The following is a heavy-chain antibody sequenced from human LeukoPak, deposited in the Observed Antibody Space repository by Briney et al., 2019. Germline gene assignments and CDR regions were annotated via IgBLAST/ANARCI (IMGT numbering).Heavy chain of an antibody. V-gene: IGHV4-61*01. Sequence: SETLSLTCTVSGGSISRSSYYWSWIRQPPGKGLEWIGYIYYSGSTNYNPSLKSRVTISVDTSKNQFSLKLSSVTAADTAVYYCARVWPSLVLGLVEGAFDIWGQGTMVTVSS. D-gene: IGHD3-3*02. CDR1: GGSISRSSYY. J-gene: IGHJ3*02. CDR2: IYYSGST. CDR3: ARVWPSLVLGLVEGAFDI.